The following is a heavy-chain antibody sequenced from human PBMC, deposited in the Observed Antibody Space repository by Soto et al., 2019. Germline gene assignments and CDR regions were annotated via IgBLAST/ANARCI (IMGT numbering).Heavy chain of an antibody. D-gene: IGHD1-26*01. CDR2: IGDSGAST. CDR1: GFSFSSFA. V-gene: IGHV3-23*01. CDR3: AKGVELEA. J-gene: IGHJ6*04. Sequence: EVLLLESGGGLVQPGGSLRLSCEASGFSFSSFAMNWVRQAPGKGLEWVSAIGDSGASTYYADSVKGRFTISRDNSRNTLYLQLNSLRAEDTAVYYCAKGVELEAWGNGTTVTVSS.